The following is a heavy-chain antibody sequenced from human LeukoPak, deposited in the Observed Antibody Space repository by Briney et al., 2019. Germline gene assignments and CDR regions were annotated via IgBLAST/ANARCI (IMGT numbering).Heavy chain of an antibody. J-gene: IGHJ3*02. V-gene: IGHV3-7*01. CDR2: IKQDGSEK. Sequence: PSETLSLTCTVSGGSISSSSYYWGWIRQPPGKGLEWVANIKQDGSEKYYVDSVKGRFTISRDNAKNSLYLQMNSLRAEDTAVYYCARQGATRRSGHDAFDIWGQGTVVTVSS. CDR3: ARQGATRRSGHDAFDI. D-gene: IGHD6-6*01. CDR1: GGSISSSSYY.